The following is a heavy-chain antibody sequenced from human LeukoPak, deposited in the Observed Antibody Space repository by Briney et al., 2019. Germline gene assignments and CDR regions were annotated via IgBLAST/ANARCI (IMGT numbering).Heavy chain of an antibody. CDR2: IYYSGTT. J-gene: IGHJ4*02. CDR1: GGSISGYY. Sequence: SQTLSLTCTFSGGSISGYYWTWIRQPPGKGLEWIGYIYYSGTTNYNPALESRVTISIDTSRNRFSLRLSSVTAADTAVYHCASENYGSGSLNYWGQGTLVTVSS. V-gene: IGHV4-59*08. D-gene: IGHD3-10*01. CDR3: ASENYGSGSLNY.